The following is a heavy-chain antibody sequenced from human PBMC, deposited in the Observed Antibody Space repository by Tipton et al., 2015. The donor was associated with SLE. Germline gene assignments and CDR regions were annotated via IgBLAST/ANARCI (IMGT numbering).Heavy chain of an antibody. CDR1: GGSISTYY. CDR3: ARSMLTTKRVFDY. Sequence: GLVKPSETLSLTCTVSGGSISTYYWSWIRQPPGKGLQWIAYIHYTGSTNSNPSLKGRVTMSVDTSKNQFSLSVNSVTAADTAVYYCARSMLTTKRVFDYWGQGTLVTVSS. J-gene: IGHJ4*02. V-gene: IGHV4-59*01. D-gene: IGHD3-16*01. CDR2: IHYTGST.